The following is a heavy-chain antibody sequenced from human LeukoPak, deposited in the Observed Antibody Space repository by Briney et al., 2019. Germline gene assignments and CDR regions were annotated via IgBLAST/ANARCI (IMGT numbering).Heavy chain of an antibody. CDR2: ISYDGSNK. D-gene: IGHD3-22*01. CDR3: ARDYYDSQFAFDY. Sequence: GGSLRLSCAASGFTFSNYPMHWVRQAPGKGLEWVAVISYDGSNKYYAGSVKGRFTISRDNSKNTLYLQMNSLRAEDTAVYYCARDYYDSQFAFDYWGQGTLATVSS. J-gene: IGHJ4*02. V-gene: IGHV3-30*04. CDR1: GFTFSNYP.